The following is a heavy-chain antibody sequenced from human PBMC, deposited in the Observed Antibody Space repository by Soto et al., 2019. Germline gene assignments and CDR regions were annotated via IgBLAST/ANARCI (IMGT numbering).Heavy chain of an antibody. Sequence: SETLSLTCAVYGGSFSGYYWSWIRQPPGKGLEWIGEINHSGSTNYNPSLKSRVTISVDTSKNQFSLKLSSVTAADTAVYYCARYFYGTKWGSYRFDYWGQGTLVTVSS. D-gene: IGHD7-27*01. CDR3: ARYFYGTKWGSYRFDY. CDR2: INHSGST. CDR1: GGSFSGYY. V-gene: IGHV4-34*01. J-gene: IGHJ4*02.